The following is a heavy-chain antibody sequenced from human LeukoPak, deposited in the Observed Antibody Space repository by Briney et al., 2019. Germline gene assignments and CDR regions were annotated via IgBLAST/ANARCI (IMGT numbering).Heavy chain of an antibody. CDR2: ISSSSSTI. Sequence: GGSLRLSCAASGXTFSKAWMSWVRQAPGKGLEWVSYISSSSSTIYYADSVKGRFTISRDNAKNSLYLQMNSLRDEDTAVYYCTRAYYYDSSGYYYAEYFQHWGQGSLVTVSS. V-gene: IGHV3-48*02. J-gene: IGHJ1*01. D-gene: IGHD3-22*01. CDR3: TRAYYYDSSGYYYAEYFQH. CDR1: GXTFSKAW.